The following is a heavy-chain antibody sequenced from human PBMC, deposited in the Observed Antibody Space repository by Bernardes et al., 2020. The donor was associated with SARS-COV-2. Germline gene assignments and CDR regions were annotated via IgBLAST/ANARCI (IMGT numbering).Heavy chain of an antibody. D-gene: IGHD6-19*01. Sequence: ASAKVSCKAFGYTFTGYYLQWVRQAPGQGLEWMGWINPSSGVTNYAQKFQGRVTMTRDKSISTVYMELSRLRSDDTAVYYCARDGYSSGPYDSWGQGTLVTVSS. CDR1: GYTFTGYY. CDR2: INPSSGVT. J-gene: IGHJ4*02. V-gene: IGHV1-2*02. CDR3: ARDGYSSGPYDS.